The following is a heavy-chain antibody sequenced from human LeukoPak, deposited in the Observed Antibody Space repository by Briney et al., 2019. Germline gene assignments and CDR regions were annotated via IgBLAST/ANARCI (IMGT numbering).Heavy chain of an antibody. CDR3: AREAEALDY. CDR2: ISYDGSNK. J-gene: IGHJ4*02. Sequence: GRSLRLSCAASGFTFSSYAMHWVRQAPGKGLEWVTAISYDGSNKDYADSVKGRFTISRDNSKNTAYLQVNSLRAEDTAVYYCAREAEALDYWGQGTLVTVSS. CDR1: GFTFSSYA. V-gene: IGHV3-30-3*01.